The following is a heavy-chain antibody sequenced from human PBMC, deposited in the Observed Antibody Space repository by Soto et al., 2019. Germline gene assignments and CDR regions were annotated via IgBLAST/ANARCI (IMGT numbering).Heavy chain of an antibody. D-gene: IGHD1-26*01. CDR3: TRNLGAKWGMDV. CDR1: GYPFSGSV. Sequence: EVQLVESGGGLVQPGGSLKLSCEASGYPFSGSVMHWVRQAPGKGLEWVGRIRSKANSYATAYGPSVRGRFTISREDSKHTAYLQMNSLKTEDTAVYYCTRNLGAKWGMDVWGQGTTVTVSS. V-gene: IGHV3-73*02. CDR2: IRSKANSYAT. J-gene: IGHJ6*02.